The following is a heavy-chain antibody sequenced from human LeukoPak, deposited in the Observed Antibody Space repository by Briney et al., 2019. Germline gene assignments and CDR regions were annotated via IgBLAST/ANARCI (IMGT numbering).Heavy chain of an antibody. CDR1: GFTFSSYA. J-gene: IGHJ4*02. CDR2: ISDNGGYT. D-gene: IGHD2-15*01. CDR3: AKQLGYCSDGSCYFPY. V-gene: IGHV3-23*01. Sequence: GGSLRLSCAASGFTFSSYAMSWVRQAPGKGLEWVSAISDNGGYTYYADSVQGRFTISRDNSKSTLCLQMNSLRAEDTAVYYCAKQLGYCSDGSCYFPYWGQGTLVTVSS.